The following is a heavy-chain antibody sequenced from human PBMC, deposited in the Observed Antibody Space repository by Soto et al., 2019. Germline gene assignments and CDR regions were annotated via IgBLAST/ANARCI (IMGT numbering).Heavy chain of an antibody. J-gene: IGHJ4*02. CDR3: ARDGVGKIIDF. D-gene: IGHD1-26*01. V-gene: IGHV3-33*01. CDR1: GFTFSTYV. CDR2: IWYDSSNK. Sequence: QVQLVESGGGVVQPGRSLRLSCAASGFTFSTYVIHWVRQAPGKGLEWVAVIWYDSSNKYYADSVKGRFTISRENSKNMVDLQMDSLKGEDTAVYFCARDGVGKIIDFWGQGTLVTVSS.